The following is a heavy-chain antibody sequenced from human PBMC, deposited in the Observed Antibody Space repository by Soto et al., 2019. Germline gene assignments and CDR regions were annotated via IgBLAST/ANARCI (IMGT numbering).Heavy chain of an antibody. Sequence: QLQLQESGPGLVKPSETLSLTCTVSGGSISSSSYYWGWIRQPPGKGLEWIGSIYYSGSTYYNPSLKSRVTISVDTSKNQFSLKLSSVTAADTAVYYCARPTGRYCSSTSCWLDPWGQGTLVTVSS. V-gene: IGHV4-39*01. J-gene: IGHJ5*02. D-gene: IGHD2-2*01. CDR3: ARPTGRYCSSTSCWLDP. CDR2: IYYSGST. CDR1: GGSISSSSYY.